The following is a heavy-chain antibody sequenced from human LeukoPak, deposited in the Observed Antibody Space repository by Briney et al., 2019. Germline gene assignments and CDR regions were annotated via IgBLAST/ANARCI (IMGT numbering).Heavy chain of an antibody. CDR3: AKQIMITFGGVIRRGFWFDP. CDR1: GGSFSGYY. V-gene: IGHV4-34*01. CDR2: INHSGST. D-gene: IGHD3-16*01. Sequence: SETLSHTCAVYGGSFSGYYWSWIRQPPGKGLEWIGEINHSGSTNYNPSLKSRVTISVDTSKNQFSLKLSSVTAADTAVYYCAKQIMITFGGVIRRGFWFDPWGQGTLVTVSS. J-gene: IGHJ5*02.